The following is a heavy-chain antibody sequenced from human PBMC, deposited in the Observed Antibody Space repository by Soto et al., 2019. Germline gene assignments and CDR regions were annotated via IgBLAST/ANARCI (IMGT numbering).Heavy chain of an antibody. Sequence: SETLSLSCPVSAFSVSSGSFYWAWLRQPPGKGLEWIGFISYSGTTNYNPSLKSRVTISVDTSRSQISLMVSSMTAADTALYYCARGATVTQYDYWGQGTLVTFSS. D-gene: IGHD4-17*01. J-gene: IGHJ4*02. CDR1: AFSVSSGSFY. CDR2: ISYSGTT. CDR3: ARGATVTQYDY. V-gene: IGHV4-61*01.